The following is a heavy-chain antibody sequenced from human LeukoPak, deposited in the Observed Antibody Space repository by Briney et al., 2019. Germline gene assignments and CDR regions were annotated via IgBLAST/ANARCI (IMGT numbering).Heavy chain of an antibody. CDR1: GGSISSGGYY. J-gene: IGHJ6*02. CDR2: IYHSGST. CDR3: ARVAGSYSTYYYYYGMDV. V-gene: IGHV4-30-2*01. Sequence: PSETLSLTCTVSGGSISSGGYYWSWIRQPPGKGLEWIGYIYHSGSTYYNPSLKSRVTISVDRSKNQFSLKLSSVTAADTAVYYCARVAGSYSTYYYYYGMDVWGQGTTVTVSS. D-gene: IGHD3-10*01.